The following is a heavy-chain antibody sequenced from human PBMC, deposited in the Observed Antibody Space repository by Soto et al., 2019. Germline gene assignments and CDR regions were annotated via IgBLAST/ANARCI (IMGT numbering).Heavy chain of an antibody. J-gene: IGHJ4*02. Sequence: GGSLRLSCAASGFTFSTYGMHWVRQAPGKGLEWVAIISYDGSNKYYADSVKGRFTISRDNSKNTLYLQMNSLRAEDTAVYYCAKDWRAVAGTPTLLFDYWGQGTLVTVSS. V-gene: IGHV3-30*18. CDR2: ISYDGSNK. CDR1: GFTFSTYG. D-gene: IGHD6-19*01. CDR3: AKDWRAVAGTPTLLFDY.